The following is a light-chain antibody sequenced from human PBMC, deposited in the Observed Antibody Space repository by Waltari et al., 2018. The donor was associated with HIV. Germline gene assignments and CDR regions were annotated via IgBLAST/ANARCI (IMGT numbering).Light chain of an antibody. CDR1: QTILDSSNKKNL. Sequence: DIVMTQSQDSLAVSLGERATTNCKSSQTILDSSNKKNLLAWYQQKAGQPPKLPFYWASTRESGVPDRFSGSGSGTDFTLTIRSLQAEDVAVYYCQQYYNVPWTFGQGTKVEIK. CDR2: WAS. J-gene: IGKJ1*01. CDR3: QQYYNVPWT. V-gene: IGKV4-1*01.